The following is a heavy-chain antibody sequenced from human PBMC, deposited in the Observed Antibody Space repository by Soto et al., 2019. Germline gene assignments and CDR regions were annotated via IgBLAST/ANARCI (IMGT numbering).Heavy chain of an antibody. CDR1: GGSISSYY. Sequence: SETVSLTCTVSGGSISSYYWSWIRQPPGKGLEWIGYIYYSGSTNYNPSLKSRVTISVDTSKNQFSLKLSSVTAADTAVYYCATYNWNYVFFDYWGQGTLVTVSS. V-gene: IGHV4-59*01. CDR2: IYYSGST. D-gene: IGHD1-7*01. CDR3: ATYNWNYVFFDY. J-gene: IGHJ4*02.